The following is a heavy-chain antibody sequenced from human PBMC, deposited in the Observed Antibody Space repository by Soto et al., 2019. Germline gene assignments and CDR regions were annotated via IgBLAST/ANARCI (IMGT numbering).Heavy chain of an antibody. CDR2: IYHSGST. Sequence: QVQLQESGPGLVKPSGTLSLTCAVSGGSISSSNWWSWVRQPPGKGLEWIGEIYHSGSTNYNPSLKSRVTMSVDKSKNQFSLKLSSVTAADTAVYYCARAATIAVAGSGYYFDYWGQGTLVTVSS. CDR3: ARAATIAVAGSGYYFDY. J-gene: IGHJ4*02. CDR1: GGSISSSNW. V-gene: IGHV4-4*02. D-gene: IGHD6-19*01.